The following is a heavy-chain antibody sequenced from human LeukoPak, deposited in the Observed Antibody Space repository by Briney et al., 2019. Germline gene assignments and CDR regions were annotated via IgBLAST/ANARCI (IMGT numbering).Heavy chain of an antibody. J-gene: IGHJ6*02. CDR3: ARGGGLDV. CDR1: GFTFSNYA. D-gene: IGHD3-16*01. CDR2: INHNGNVN. V-gene: IGHV3-7*03. Sequence: GGSLRLSCAASGFTFSNYAMSWVRQAPGKGLEWVASINHNGNVNYYVDSVKGRFTISRDNAKNSLYLQMSNLRAEDTAVYFCARGGGLDVWGQGATVTVSS.